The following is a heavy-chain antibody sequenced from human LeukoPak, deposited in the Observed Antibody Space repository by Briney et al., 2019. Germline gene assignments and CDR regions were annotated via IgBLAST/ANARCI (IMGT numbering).Heavy chain of an antibody. J-gene: IGHJ4*02. V-gene: IGHV3-23*01. CDR1: GFSFNNYV. Sequence: GGSLRLSCAASGFSFNNYVMSWVRQAPGKGLEWVSTITASGGKTYYADSVRGRFTISRDNSQNTLYLQVNSLRADDTAVYYCAKDTPLCYFDYWGQGTLVTVSS. D-gene: IGHD3-16*01. CDR2: ITASGGKT. CDR3: AKDTPLCYFDY.